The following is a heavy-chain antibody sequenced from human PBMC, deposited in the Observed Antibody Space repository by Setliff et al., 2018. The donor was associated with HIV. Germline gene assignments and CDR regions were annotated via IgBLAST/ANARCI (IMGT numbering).Heavy chain of an antibody. CDR1: GGSISSGSYY. CDR3: ARGGSGSPFDY. V-gene: IGHV4-61*02. CDR2: IYTSGST. D-gene: IGHD1-26*01. J-gene: IGHJ4*02. Sequence: PSETLSLTCTVSGGSISSGSYYWSWIRQPAGKGLEWIGRIYTSGSTNYNPSLKSRVTISVDTSKNQFSLKLSSVTAADTAAYDCARGGSGSPFDYWGQGTLVTVSS.